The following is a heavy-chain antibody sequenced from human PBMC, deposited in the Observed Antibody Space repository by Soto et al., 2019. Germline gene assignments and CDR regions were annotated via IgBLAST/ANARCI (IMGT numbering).Heavy chain of an antibody. Sequence: EVQLVESGGGLVKPGGSLRLSCAVSGFTFDKVWMNWVRQAPGKGLEWVGRIKSKTDGGTTDYAATVKGRFTISRDDSKNMLYLQMNSLKTEVTGMYFCTTGRDDLLYWGQGTLVTVSS. J-gene: IGHJ4*02. D-gene: IGHD1-26*01. V-gene: IGHV3-15*07. CDR1: GFTFDKVW. CDR2: IKSKTDGGTT. CDR3: TTGRDDLLY.